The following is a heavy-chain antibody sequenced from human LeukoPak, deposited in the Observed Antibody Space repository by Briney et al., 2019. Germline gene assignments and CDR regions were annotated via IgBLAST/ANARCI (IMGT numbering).Heavy chain of an antibody. J-gene: IGHJ4*02. CDR1: GYSISSGYY. Sequence: SETLFLTCAVSGYSISSGYYWGWIRQPPGKGLEWIGSIYHSGSTYYNPSLKSRVTISVDTSKNQFSLKLSSVTAADTAVYYCARHWAVAGTTLDYWGQGTLVTVSS. CDR3: ARHWAVAGTTLDY. V-gene: IGHV4-38-2*01. D-gene: IGHD6-19*01. CDR2: IYHSGST.